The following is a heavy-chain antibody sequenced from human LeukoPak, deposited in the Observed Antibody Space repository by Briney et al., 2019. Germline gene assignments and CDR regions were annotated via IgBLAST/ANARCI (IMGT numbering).Heavy chain of an antibody. Sequence: GSLRLSCAASGFTFSSYNMNWVRPAPGKGLEWVSSISSSSSYIYYADSVKGRFTISRDNAKNSLYLQMNSLRAEDTAVYYCARVIAFRGYMDVWGKGTTVTVSS. CDR2: ISSSSSYI. J-gene: IGHJ6*03. CDR3: ARVIAFRGYMDV. V-gene: IGHV3-21*06. CDR1: GFTFSSYN. D-gene: IGHD3-16*02.